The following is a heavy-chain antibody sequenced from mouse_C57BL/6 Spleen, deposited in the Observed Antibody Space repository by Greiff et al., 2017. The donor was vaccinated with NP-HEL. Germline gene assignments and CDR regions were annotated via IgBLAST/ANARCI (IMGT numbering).Heavy chain of an antibody. D-gene: IGHD2-1*01. CDR1: GYTFTSYG. V-gene: IGHV1-81*01. J-gene: IGHJ4*01. CDR3: ATLYYGNYGAMDY. CDR2: IYPRSGNT. Sequence: QVQLQQSGAELARPGASVKLSCKASGYTFTSYGISWVKQRTGQGLEWIGEIYPRSGNTYYNEKFKGKATLTADKSSSTAYMELRSLTSEDSAVYFCATLYYGNYGAMDYWGQGTSVTVSS.